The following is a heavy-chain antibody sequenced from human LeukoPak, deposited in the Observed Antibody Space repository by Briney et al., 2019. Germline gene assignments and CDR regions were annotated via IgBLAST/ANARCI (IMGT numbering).Heavy chain of an antibody. CDR2: ISGSTGTT. V-gene: IGHV3-23*01. Sequence: GGSLRLSCAASGFTFSSYAMSWVRQAPGKGLEWVSAISGSTGTTYYADSVKGRFTISRDRAKNTLYLQMNSLRAEDTAVYYCAKTFRAVASAFDYWAQGTLVTVSS. CDR3: AKTFRAVASAFDY. J-gene: IGHJ4*02. D-gene: IGHD6-19*01. CDR1: GFTFSSYA.